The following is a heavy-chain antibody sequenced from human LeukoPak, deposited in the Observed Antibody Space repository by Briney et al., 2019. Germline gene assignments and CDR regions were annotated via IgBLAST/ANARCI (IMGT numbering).Heavy chain of an antibody. CDR1: GGSFSGNY. CDR2: VNHSGST. CDR3: ARKTDDFNDGFDY. J-gene: IGHJ4*02. D-gene: IGHD5-24*01. V-gene: IGHV4-34*01. Sequence: SETLSLTCAVYGGSFSGNYWSWLRQPPGRGLEWIGDVNHSGSTNYNPSLKSRVTISVDTSKNQFSLKLSSVTAADTALYYCARKTDDFNDGFDYWGQGTLVTVSS.